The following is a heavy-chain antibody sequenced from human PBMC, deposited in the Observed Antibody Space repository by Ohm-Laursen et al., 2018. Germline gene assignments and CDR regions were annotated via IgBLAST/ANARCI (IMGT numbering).Heavy chain of an antibody. D-gene: IGHD1-26*01. CDR3: ARESSGNYNLWFDP. Sequence: SVKVSCKASGYTFTGYYMHWVRQAPGQGLEWMGWINPHSGDTNYAQKFQGRVTMTRDTSISTAYMQLSSLRSDDTAVYYCARESSGNYNLWFDPWGQGTLVTVSS. CDR1: GYTFTGYY. J-gene: IGHJ5*02. V-gene: IGHV1-2*02. CDR2: INPHSGDT.